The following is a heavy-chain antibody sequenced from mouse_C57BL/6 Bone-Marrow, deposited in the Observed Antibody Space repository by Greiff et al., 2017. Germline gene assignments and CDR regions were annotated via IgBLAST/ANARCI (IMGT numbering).Heavy chain of an antibody. D-gene: IGHD1-1*01. J-gene: IGHJ1*03. V-gene: IGHV14-4*01. Sequence: VQLQQSGAELVRPGASVKLSCTASGCNIKDDYMHWVKQRPEQGLEWIGWIDPENGDTEYASKFQGKATITADTSSNTAYLQLSSLTSEDTAVYYCTGTVVAHWYFDVWGTGTTVTVSS. CDR3: TGTVVAHWYFDV. CDR2: IDPENGDT. CDR1: GCNIKDDY.